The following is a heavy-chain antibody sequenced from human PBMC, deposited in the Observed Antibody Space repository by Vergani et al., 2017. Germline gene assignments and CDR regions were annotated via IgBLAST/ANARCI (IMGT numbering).Heavy chain of an antibody. CDR1: GYTFTGYY. Sequence: QVQLVQSGAEVKKPGASVKVSCKASGYTFTGYYMHWVRQAPGQGLEWMGWINPNRGGTNYAQKFQGRVTMTRDTSISTAYMELSRLRSDDTAGYYCAREVVAHRYFDYWGQGTLVTVSS. D-gene: IGHD2-2*01. CDR2: INPNRGGT. J-gene: IGHJ4*02. V-gene: IGHV1-2*02. CDR3: AREVVAHRYFDY.